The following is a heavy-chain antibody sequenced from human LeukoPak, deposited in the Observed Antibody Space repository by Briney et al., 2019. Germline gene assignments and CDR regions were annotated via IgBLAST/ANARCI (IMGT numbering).Heavy chain of an antibody. J-gene: IGHJ6*02. V-gene: IGHV3-74*01. CDR1: GFTLSSYW. CDR3: ARGPQRGAAANYYGMDV. CDR2: INSDGSNT. Sequence: PGGSLRLSCAVSGFTLSSYWMHWVRQAPGKGLEWVSRINSDGSNTIYADSVKGRFTISRDNAKSTLYLQMNSLRAEDTAVYYCARGPQRGAAANYYGMDVWGQGTTVTVSS. D-gene: IGHD2-2*01.